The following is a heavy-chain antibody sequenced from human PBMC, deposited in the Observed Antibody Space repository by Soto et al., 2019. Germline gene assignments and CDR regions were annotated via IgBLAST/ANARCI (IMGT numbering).Heavy chain of an antibody. V-gene: IGHV4-34*01. D-gene: IGHD3-10*01. CDR3: ARNKRPHTYYDGSGSSINWFDP. CDR2: INHIGST. CDR1: GGSFSGYY. Sequence: SETLSLTCAVYGGSFSGYYWSWIRQPPGKGLEWIGAINHIGSTNYNPSLKSRVTKSVDTYKNHFTLKHSSVTAADTAVYYCARNKRPHTYYDGSGSSINWFDPWGQGTLVTVSS. J-gene: IGHJ5*02.